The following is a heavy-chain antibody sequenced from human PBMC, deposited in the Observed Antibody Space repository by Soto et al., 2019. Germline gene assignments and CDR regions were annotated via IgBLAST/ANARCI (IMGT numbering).Heavy chain of an antibody. CDR3: AKHQGGVTDFYYGMDV. V-gene: IGHV3-30*18. CDR1: GFTFSSYG. D-gene: IGHD3-3*01. J-gene: IGHJ6*02. CDR2: ISYDGSNK. Sequence: QVQLVESGGGVVQPGRSLRLSCAASGFTFSSYGMHWVRQAPGKGLEWVAVISYDGSNKYYADSVKGRFTISRDNSKNPLYLQMNSLRTEDTAVYYCAKHQGGVTDFYYGMDVWGQGTTVTVSS.